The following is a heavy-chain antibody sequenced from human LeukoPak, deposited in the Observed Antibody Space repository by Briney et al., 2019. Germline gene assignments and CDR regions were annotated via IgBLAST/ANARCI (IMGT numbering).Heavy chain of an antibody. D-gene: IGHD3-10*01. J-gene: IGHJ4*02. Sequence: ASVKVSCKASGYTFTSYGISWVRQAPGQGLEWMGWISAYNGNTNYAQKLQGRVTMTTDTSTSTAYMELRSLRSDDTAVYYCAREGLLWFGESNLYYFDYWGRGTLVTVSS. CDR1: GYTFTSYG. CDR3: AREGLLWFGESNLYYFDY. CDR2: ISAYNGNT. V-gene: IGHV1-18*01.